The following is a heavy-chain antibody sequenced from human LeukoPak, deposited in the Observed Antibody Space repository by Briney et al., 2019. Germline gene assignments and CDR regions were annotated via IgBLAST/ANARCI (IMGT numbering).Heavy chain of an antibody. V-gene: IGHV3-21*01. CDR3: ARALTTLTYEGY. CDR2: ISGSSSYI. D-gene: IGHD1-1*01. Sequence: GGSLRLSCAASGFTFSSYWMNWARQAPGKGLEWVSSISGSSSYIFYADSVKGRFTVSRDNAKDSLYLQMNSLRAEDTAVYYCARALTTLTYEGYWGQGTLVTVSS. J-gene: IGHJ4*02. CDR1: GFTFSSYW.